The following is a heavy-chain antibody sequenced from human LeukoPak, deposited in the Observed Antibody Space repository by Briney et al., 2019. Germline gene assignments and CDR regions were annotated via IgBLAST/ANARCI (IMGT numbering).Heavy chain of an antibody. V-gene: IGHV1-2*02. Sequence: VASVKVSCKASGYTFTGYYMHWVRQAPGQGLEWMGWINPNSGGTNYAQKFQGRVTMTRDTSISTAYMELSRLRSDDTDVYYCARGGDIVVASLGYWGQGTLVTVSS. CDR1: GYTFTGYY. J-gene: IGHJ4*02. CDR3: ARGGDIVVASLGY. D-gene: IGHD2-2*01. CDR2: INPNSGGT.